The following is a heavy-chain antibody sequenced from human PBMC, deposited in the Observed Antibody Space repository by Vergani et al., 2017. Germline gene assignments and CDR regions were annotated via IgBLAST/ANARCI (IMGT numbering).Heavy chain of an antibody. CDR1: GYSFTNYW. Sequence: EVQLVQSGAEVKKPGESLKISCQISGYSFTNYWIGWVRQMPGKGLEWMGIIHPADSYTRYSPSFQGQVTISVDKSISTAYLQRSSLRASDSAMYYCARLYGRDSSGSKYFDYCWQEALVAVAS. V-gene: IGHV5-51*01. CDR2: IHPADSYT. D-gene: IGHD3-22*01. J-gene: IGHJ4*02. CDR3: ARLYGRDSSGSKYFDY.